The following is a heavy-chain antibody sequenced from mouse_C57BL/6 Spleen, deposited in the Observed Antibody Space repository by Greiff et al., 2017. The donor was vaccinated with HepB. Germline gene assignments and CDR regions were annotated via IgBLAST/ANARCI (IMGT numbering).Heavy chain of an antibody. CDR1: GYTFTDYY. CDR3: AKALYSNYAVDY. CDR2: INPYNGGT. D-gene: IGHD2-5*01. J-gene: IGHJ4*01. Sequence: EVQLQQSGPVLVKPGASVKMSCKASGYTFTDYYMNWVKQSHGKSLEWIGVINPYNGGTSYNQKFKGKATLTVDKSSSTAYMELNSLTSDDSAVFYCAKALYSNYAVDYWGQGTSVTVSS. V-gene: IGHV1-19*01.